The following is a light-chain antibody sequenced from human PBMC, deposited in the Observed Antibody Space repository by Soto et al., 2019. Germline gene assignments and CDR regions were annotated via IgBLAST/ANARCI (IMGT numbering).Light chain of an antibody. V-gene: IGKV1-27*01. Sequence: DIQMTQSPPSLSASVGDRVTITCRASQGIRNFVAWYQQKPGKAPKLLIYAASTLQSGVPSRFSGSGSGTDFTPTINSLQPDDVATYSCQKYSSVPVFGPGTKVEIK. J-gene: IGKJ3*01. CDR2: AAS. CDR1: QGIRNF. CDR3: QKYSSVPV.